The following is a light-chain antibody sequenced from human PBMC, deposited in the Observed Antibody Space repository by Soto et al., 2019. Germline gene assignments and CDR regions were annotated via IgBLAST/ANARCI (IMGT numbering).Light chain of an antibody. J-gene: IGLJ1*01. CDR3: SSYAGSSNV. CDR1: SSDVGGYNY. CDR2: EVN. Sequence: QSALTQPASVSGSPGQSITISCTGTSSDVGGYNYVSWYQQHPGKAPKLMIYEVNKRPSGVPDRFSGSKSGNTASLTVSGFQAEDEADYYCSSYAGSSNVFGTGTKLTVL. V-gene: IGLV2-8*01.